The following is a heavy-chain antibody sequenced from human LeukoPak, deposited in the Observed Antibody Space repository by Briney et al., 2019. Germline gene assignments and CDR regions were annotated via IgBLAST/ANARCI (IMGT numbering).Heavy chain of an antibody. Sequence: SVRVSCKASGGTLNSYAISWVRQAPGQGLEWMGRIIPVLDMANHAEEFQARVTITADKSTSTAYMELSSLRSEDTAIYYCARDRLDYGDSYTLDSWGQGTLVTVS. D-gene: IGHD4-17*01. CDR3: ARDRLDYGDSYTLDS. J-gene: IGHJ4*02. CDR1: GGTLNSYA. CDR2: IIPVLDMA. V-gene: IGHV1-69*04.